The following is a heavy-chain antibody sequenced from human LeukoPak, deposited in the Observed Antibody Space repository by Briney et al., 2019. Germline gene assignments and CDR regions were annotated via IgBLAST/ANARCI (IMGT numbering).Heavy chain of an antibody. J-gene: IGHJ4*02. Sequence: PPETLSLTCTVSGGSISSYYWSWIRQPAGKGLEWIGRIYTSGSTNYNPSLKSRVTMSVDTSKNQFSLKLSSVTAADTAVYYCAREAVYRNSPPPPFFDYWGQGTLVTVSS. CDR1: GGSISSYY. V-gene: IGHV4-4*07. CDR3: AREAVYRNSPPPPFFDY. CDR2: IYTSGST. D-gene: IGHD4-4*01.